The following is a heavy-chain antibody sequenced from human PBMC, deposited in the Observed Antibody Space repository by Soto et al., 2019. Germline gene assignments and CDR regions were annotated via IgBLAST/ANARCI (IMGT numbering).Heavy chain of an antibody. J-gene: IGHJ4*02. V-gene: IGHV3-23*01. CDR1: GFTFSTYA. CDR2: VSGSGGST. D-gene: IGHD1-26*01. Sequence: EVQWLESGGGLVQPGGSLRLSCAASGFTFSTYAMSWVRQAPGKGLEWVSAVSGSGGSTYYADSVKGRFTISRDNSKNTLYLQMNSLRAEDTAVYYCAKDQGSWSYPIDYWGQGTLVTVSS. CDR3: AKDQGSWSYPIDY.